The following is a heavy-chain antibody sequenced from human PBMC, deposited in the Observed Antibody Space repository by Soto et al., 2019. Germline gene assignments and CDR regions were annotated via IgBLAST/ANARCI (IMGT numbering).Heavy chain of an antibody. Sequence: GGSLRLSCAASGFTFSSYWMHWVRQAPGKGLVWVSRINSDGSSTSYADSVKGRFTISRDNAKNTLYLQMNSLRAEDTAVYYCAREGAPPWWSYRSSDAFDIWGQGTMVTVSS. CDR3: AREGAPPWWSYRSSDAFDI. CDR1: GFTFSSYW. V-gene: IGHV3-74*01. CDR2: INSDGSST. D-gene: IGHD3-16*02. J-gene: IGHJ3*02.